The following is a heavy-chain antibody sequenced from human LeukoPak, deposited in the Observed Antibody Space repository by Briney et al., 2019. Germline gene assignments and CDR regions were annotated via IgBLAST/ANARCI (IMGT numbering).Heavy chain of an antibody. D-gene: IGHD3-10*01. CDR2: ISFHLTIK. CDR1: GFTFSDYV. V-gene: IGHV3-30*09. J-gene: IGHJ4*02. Sequence: GGSLRLSCAASGFTFSDYVVHWVRQAPGKGLEWVAVISFHLTIKYYADSVEGRFAISRDNSKKTVYLQMNSLGPDDTAVYYCVREGYYASGRSPTCYFEYWGRGTVVTVSS. CDR3: VREGYYASGRSPTCYFEY.